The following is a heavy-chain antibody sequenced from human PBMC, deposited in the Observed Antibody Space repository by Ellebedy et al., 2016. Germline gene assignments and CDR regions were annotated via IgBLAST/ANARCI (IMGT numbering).Heavy chain of an antibody. J-gene: IGHJ4*02. CDR3: ARDLGGGYSYGYIDY. D-gene: IGHD5-18*01. CDR2: ISSSSSTI. Sequence: GESLKISCAASGFTFSSYSMNWVRQAPGKGLEWVSYISSSSSTIYYADSVKGRFTISRDNAKNSLYLQMNSLRDEDTAVYYCARDLGGGYSYGYIDYWGQGTLVTVSS. CDR1: GFTFSSYS. V-gene: IGHV3-48*02.